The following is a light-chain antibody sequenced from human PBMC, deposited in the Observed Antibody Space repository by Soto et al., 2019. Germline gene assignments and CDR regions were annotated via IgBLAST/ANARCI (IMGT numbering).Light chain of an antibody. CDR3: QHSSTTPLT. CDR2: GAS. Sequence: DIPMTQSPSSLSASVGDRVTITCRASQSISIYLNWYQQKPGKAPNLLISGASSLQSGVPSRFSGSGSGTDFTLTISSLQPEDVATYYCQHSSTTPLTFGGGTKVEIK. J-gene: IGKJ4*01. CDR1: QSISIY. V-gene: IGKV1-39*01.